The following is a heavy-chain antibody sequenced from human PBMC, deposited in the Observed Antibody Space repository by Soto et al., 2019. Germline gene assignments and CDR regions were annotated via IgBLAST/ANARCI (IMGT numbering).Heavy chain of an antibody. V-gene: IGHV1-69*13. D-gene: IGHD6-19*01. CDR2: IIPVFGTT. J-gene: IGHJ4*02. CDR3: ARESGAVALYYFDY. Sequence: SVKVSCKASGGTLSMYSISWVRQAPGQGLEWMGGIIPVFGTTNYAQKFQGRVTITADESTNTAYMELSSLRSEDTAVYYCARESGAVALYYFDYWGQGTLVTVS. CDR1: GGTLSMYS.